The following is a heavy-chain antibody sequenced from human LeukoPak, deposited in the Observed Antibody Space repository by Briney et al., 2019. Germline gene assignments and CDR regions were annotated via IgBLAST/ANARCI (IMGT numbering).Heavy chain of an antibody. CDR3: ASQVMFRGVFNYSDY. V-gene: IGHV4-39*01. CDR2: IYYSGVT. Sequence: PSETLSLTCPVSGVSISRNSYYWVWIPQPPGKGLEWIGSIYYSGVTYYNPSLKIRVTNSVDTPKIQFARGLYAVTAADTAVFYCASQVMFRGVFNYSDYWGQGTLVTVSS. CDR1: GVSISRNSYY. D-gene: IGHD3-10*01. J-gene: IGHJ4*02.